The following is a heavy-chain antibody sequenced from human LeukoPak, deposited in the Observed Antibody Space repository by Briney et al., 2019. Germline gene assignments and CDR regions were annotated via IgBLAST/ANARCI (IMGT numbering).Heavy chain of an antibody. CDR3: ARERYASDYFDY. D-gene: IGHD5-18*01. V-gene: IGHV3-21*01. J-gene: IGHJ4*02. CDR1: GFTFSSYW. Sequence: GGSLRLSCAASGFTFSSYWMNWVRQAPGKGLEWVSSISSSSSYIYYADSVKGRFTISRDNAKNSLYLQMNSLRAEDTAVYYCARERYASDYFDYWGQGTLVTVSS. CDR2: ISSSSSYI.